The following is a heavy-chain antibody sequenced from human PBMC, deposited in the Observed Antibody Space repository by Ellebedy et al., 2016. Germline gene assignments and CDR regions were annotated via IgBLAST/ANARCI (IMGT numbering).Heavy chain of an antibody. J-gene: IGHJ4*02. D-gene: IGHD3-22*01. V-gene: IGHV4-34*01. Sequence: SETLSLXXAVYGGSFSGYYWSWIRQPPGKGLEWIGEINHSGSTNYNPSLKSRVTISVDTSKNQFSLKLSSVTAADTAVYYCAREVPYYDSSGYYFDYWGQGTLVTVSS. CDR1: GGSFSGYY. CDR2: INHSGST. CDR3: AREVPYYDSSGYYFDY.